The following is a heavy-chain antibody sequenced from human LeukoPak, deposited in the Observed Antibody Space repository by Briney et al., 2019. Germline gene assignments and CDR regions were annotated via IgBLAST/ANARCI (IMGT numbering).Heavy chain of an antibody. Sequence: GGSLRLSCAASGFTFSSYSMNWVRQAPGKGLEWVSSISSSSSYIYYADSVKGRFTISRDNAKNTLYLQMNSLRAEDTAVYYCARGYSGSYRVDYWGQGTLVTVSS. J-gene: IGHJ4*02. CDR3: ARGYSGSYRVDY. D-gene: IGHD1-26*01. V-gene: IGHV3-21*01. CDR2: ISSSSSYI. CDR1: GFTFSSYS.